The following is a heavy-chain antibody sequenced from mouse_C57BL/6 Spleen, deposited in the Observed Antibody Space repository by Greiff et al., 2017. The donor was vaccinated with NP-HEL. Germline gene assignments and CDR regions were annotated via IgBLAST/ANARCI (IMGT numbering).Heavy chain of an antibody. CDR1: GYTFTNYW. CDR3: ALRADGYYDY. CDR2: IYPGGGYT. D-gene: IGHD2-3*01. J-gene: IGHJ2*01. V-gene: IGHV1-63*01. Sequence: VQLQQSGAELVRPGTSVKMSCKASGYTFTNYWRGWAKQRPGHGLEWIGDIYPGGGYTNYNEKFKGKATLTADKSSSTAYMQFSSLTSEDSAIYYCALRADGYYDYWGQGTTLTVSS.